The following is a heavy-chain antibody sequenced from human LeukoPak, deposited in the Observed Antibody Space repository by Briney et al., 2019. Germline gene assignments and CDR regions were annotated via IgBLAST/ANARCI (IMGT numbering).Heavy chain of an antibody. Sequence: GGSLTLSCEASGLTFNIHWMTWVRQSPGKGLEWVANIKEDGTGKYHLDSVKGRFTISRDNTKNSLYLQMNNLTAEDTALYYCARGWAAIDYWGRGTLVTVSS. CDR3: ARGWAAIDY. V-gene: IGHV3-7*04. CDR1: GLTFNIHW. D-gene: IGHD5-18*01. J-gene: IGHJ4*02. CDR2: IKEDGTGK.